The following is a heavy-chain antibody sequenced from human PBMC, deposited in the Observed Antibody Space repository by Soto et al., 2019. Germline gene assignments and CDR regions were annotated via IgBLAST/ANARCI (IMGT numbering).Heavy chain of an antibody. CDR3: ASEYYYDSSGYQSDY. Sequence: GGSLRLSCAASGFTFSSYAMSWVRQAPGKGLEWVSAISGSGGSTYYADSVKGRFTISRDNSKNTLYLQMNSLRAEDTAVYYCASEYYYDSSGYQSDYWGQGTLVTVSS. CDR1: GFTFSSYA. V-gene: IGHV3-23*01. D-gene: IGHD3-22*01. CDR2: ISGSGGST. J-gene: IGHJ4*02.